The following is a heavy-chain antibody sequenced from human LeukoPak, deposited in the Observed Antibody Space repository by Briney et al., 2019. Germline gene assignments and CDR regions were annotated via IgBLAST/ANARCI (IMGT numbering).Heavy chain of an antibody. Sequence: PGGSLRLSCAASGFTFSSYGMSWVRQAPGKGLEWVSYISSSGSTIYHADSVKGRFTISRDNAKNSLYLQMNSLRAEDTAVYYCAELGITMIGGVWGKGTTVTISS. CDR2: ISSSGSTI. CDR1: GFTFSSYG. D-gene: IGHD3-10*02. V-gene: IGHV3-48*04. J-gene: IGHJ6*04. CDR3: AELGITMIGGV.